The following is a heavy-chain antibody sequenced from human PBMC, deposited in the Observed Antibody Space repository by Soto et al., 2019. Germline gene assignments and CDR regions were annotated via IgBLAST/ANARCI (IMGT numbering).Heavy chain of an antibody. CDR1: GFTFSSYA. CDR2: ISGSGGST. D-gene: IGHD3-3*01. V-gene: IGHV3-23*01. Sequence: GGSLRLSCTASGFTFSSYAVSWVRQAPGKGLERVSAISGSGGSTYHADSVKGRFTISRDNSKTTLFLQMNSLRADDTAIYYCASRGSHILFSGVAPNYYYYALDVWGQGTTVTVSS. J-gene: IGHJ6*02. CDR3: ASRGSHILFSGVAPNYYYYALDV.